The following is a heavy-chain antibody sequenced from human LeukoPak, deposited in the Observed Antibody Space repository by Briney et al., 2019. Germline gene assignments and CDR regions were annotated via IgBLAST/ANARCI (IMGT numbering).Heavy chain of an antibody. CDR2: INGGNGIT. D-gene: IGHD3-16*01. J-gene: IGHJ4*02. V-gene: IGHV1-3*01. CDR1: GYTFTRYD. Sequence: PGASVKVSCKASGYTFTRYDMHWLRQVPGQRLEWMGRINGGNGITEYSQQFQGRVTITRDTSASTAYMELSSLRAEDTAVYYCAKDLGSLQRGELAGFDYWGQGTLVTVSS. CDR3: AKDLGSLQRGELAGFDY.